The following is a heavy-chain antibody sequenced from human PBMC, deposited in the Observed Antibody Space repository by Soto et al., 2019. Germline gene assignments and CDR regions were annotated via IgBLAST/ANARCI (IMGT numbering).Heavy chain of an antibody. CDR2: ICWDDDK. Sequence: QITLNESGPTPVKPRQTLTLTCTFSGFSLTTSGVGVGWIRQSPGKAPEWLAPICWDDDKRYSPSLKSRLTITKHTAKNQVVLTMADLDPADTATYYCAHRVLRTVFGLVTTTAIYFDFWGQGTPVAVSS. CDR1: GFSLTTSGVG. D-gene: IGHD3-3*01. J-gene: IGHJ4*02. V-gene: IGHV2-5*02. CDR3: AHRVLRTVFGLVTTTAIYFDF.